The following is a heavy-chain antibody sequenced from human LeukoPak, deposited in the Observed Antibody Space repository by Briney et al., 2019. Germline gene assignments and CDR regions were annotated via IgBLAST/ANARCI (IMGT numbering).Heavy chain of an antibody. CDR3: ARAGGDGPPLD. D-gene: IGHD2-21*01. CDR2: IYYTGSS. Sequence: SETLSLTCTVSGDSVNNTSSYWGWIRQPPEKGLEWIASIYYTGSSYYNPSLKSRVSISVDTSKNQFSLKLSSVTAADTAVYYCARAGGDGPPLDWGQGTLVTVSS. CDR1: GDSVNNTSSY. V-gene: IGHV4-39*01. J-gene: IGHJ4*02.